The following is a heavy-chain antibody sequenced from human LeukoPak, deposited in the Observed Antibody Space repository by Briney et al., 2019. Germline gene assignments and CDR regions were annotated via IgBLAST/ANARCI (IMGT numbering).Heavy chain of an antibody. Sequence: SVKVSCKASGGTFSSYAISWVRQAPGQGLEWMGGIIPIFGTANYAQKFQGRVTITADESTSTAYMELSSLRSEDTAVYHCARSRPTSPWNIAALDYWGQGTLVTVSS. D-gene: IGHD6-25*01. CDR3: ARSRPTSPWNIAALDY. CDR1: GGTFSSYA. J-gene: IGHJ4*02. CDR2: IIPIFGTA. V-gene: IGHV1-69*13.